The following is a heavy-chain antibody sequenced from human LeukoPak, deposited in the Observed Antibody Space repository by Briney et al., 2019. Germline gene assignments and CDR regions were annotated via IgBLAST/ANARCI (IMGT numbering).Heavy chain of an antibody. Sequence: ASVKVPCKASGYTFTSYGISWVRQAPGQGLEWMGWISAYNGNTNYAQKLQGRVTMTTDTSTSTAYMELRSLRSDDTAVYYCARAGGSSSPSYYYGMDVWGQGTTVTVSS. CDR3: ARAGGSSSPSYYYGMDV. CDR1: GYTFTSYG. D-gene: IGHD6-6*01. CDR2: ISAYNGNT. V-gene: IGHV1-18*01. J-gene: IGHJ6*02.